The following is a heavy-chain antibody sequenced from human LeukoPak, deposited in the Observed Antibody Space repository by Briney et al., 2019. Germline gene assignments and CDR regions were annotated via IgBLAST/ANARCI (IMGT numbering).Heavy chain of an antibody. CDR1: GGSISSYY. CDR2: IYYSGST. D-gene: IGHD3-3*01. Sequence: SETLSLTCTVSGGSISSYYWSWIRQPPGKRLEWIGHIYYSGSTNYNPFLKSRVTISVDASKNQFSLKLSSVTAADTAVYYCASRSSIWSGYQDTLYYFDSWGQGTLVTVSS. CDR3: ASRSSIWSGYQDTLYYFDS. J-gene: IGHJ4*02. V-gene: IGHV4-59*01.